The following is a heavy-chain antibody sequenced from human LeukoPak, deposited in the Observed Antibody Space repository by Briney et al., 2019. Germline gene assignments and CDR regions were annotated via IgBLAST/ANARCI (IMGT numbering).Heavy chain of an antibody. CDR3: ARESVISDYGAFDI. CDR2: IWYDGSNK. V-gene: IGHV3-33*01. J-gene: IGHJ3*02. CDR1: GFTFSSYG. D-gene: IGHD4-17*01. Sequence: PGRSPRLSCAASGFTFSSYGMHWVRQAPGKGLEWVAVIWYDGSNKYYADSVKGRFTISRDNSKNTLYLQMNSLRAEDTAVYYCARESVISDYGAFDIWGQGTMVTVSS.